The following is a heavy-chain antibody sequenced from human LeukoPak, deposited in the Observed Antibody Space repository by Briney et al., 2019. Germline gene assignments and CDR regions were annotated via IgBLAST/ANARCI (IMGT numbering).Heavy chain of an antibody. J-gene: IGHJ6*02. CDR1: GGSISSYY. D-gene: IGHD5-18*01. CDR3: ARVRYSYGPAYSV. Sequence: SETLSLTCTVSGGSISSYYWSWIRQPPGKGLEWIGYIYYSGSTNYNPSLKSRVTISVDTSKNQFSLELSSVTAADTAVYYCARVRYSYGPAYSVWGQGTTVTVSS. CDR2: IYYSGST. V-gene: IGHV4-59*01.